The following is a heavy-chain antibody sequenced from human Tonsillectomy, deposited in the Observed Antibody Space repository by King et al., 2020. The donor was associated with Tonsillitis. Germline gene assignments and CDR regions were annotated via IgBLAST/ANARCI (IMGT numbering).Heavy chain of an antibody. CDR3: ARGPVVSAAIDYLDH. V-gene: IGHV4-30-4*01. CDR2: IYYSGST. CDR1: GGSISSSIYY. D-gene: IGHD2-2*02. Sequence: QLQESGPGLVKPSQTLSLTCSVSGGSISSSIYYWSWIRQPPGKGLEWIGYIYYSGSTLYNPSLKSRLSISVDASKNQFSLKLSSVTAADTAVYYCARGPVVSAAIDYLDHWGQGTLAT. J-gene: IGHJ4*02.